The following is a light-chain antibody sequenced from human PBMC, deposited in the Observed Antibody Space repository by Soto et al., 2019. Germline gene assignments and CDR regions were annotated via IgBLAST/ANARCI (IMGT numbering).Light chain of an antibody. V-gene: IGLV7-46*01. J-gene: IGLJ1*01. CDR1: TVAVTNGHY. CDR3: LLSYNGPYV. CDR2: DTT. Sequence: EPSLTLSPGVTVTLTCGSSTVAVTNGHYPYWFQQKPGQAPRTLIYDTTNRHSWTPARFSGSLLGGKAALTLSGAQPEDEAEYYCLLSYNGPYVFGTGTKVTAL.